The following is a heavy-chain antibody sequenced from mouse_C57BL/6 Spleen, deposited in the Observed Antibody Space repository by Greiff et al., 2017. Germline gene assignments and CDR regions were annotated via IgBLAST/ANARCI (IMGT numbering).Heavy chain of an antibody. Sequence: DVMLVESGGGLVKPGGSLKLSCAASGFTFSDYGMHWVRQAPEKGLEWVAYISSGSSTIYYADTVKGRFTISRDNAKNTLFLQMTSLRSEDTAMYYCARGYGSRGFAYWGQGTLVTVSA. V-gene: IGHV5-17*01. CDR1: GFTFSDYG. D-gene: IGHD1-1*01. CDR3: ARGYGSRGFAY. J-gene: IGHJ3*01. CDR2: ISSGSSTI.